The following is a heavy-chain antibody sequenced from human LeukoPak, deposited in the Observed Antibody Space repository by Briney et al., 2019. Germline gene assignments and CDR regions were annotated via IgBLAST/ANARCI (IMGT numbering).Heavy chain of an antibody. D-gene: IGHD1-26*01. CDR3: TGPVLGASAS. CDR2: ISSSGSGSII. V-gene: IGHV3-48*03. CDR1: GFTFGESA. Sequence: PGGSLRLSCTASGFTFGESAMSWARQAPGKGLEWVSYISSSGSGSIIYYADSVKGRFTISRDNAKNSLYLQMNSLRAEDTAVYYCTGPVLGASASWGQGTLVTVSS. J-gene: IGHJ5*02.